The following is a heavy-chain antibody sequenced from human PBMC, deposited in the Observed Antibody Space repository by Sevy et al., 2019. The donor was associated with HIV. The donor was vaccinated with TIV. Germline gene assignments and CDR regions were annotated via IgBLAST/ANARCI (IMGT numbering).Heavy chain of an antibody. V-gene: IGHV3-23*01. CDR2: ISRSGGST. CDR3: AKVDVVVPVADYGMDV. J-gene: IGHJ6*02. D-gene: IGHD2-2*01. Sequence: GGSLRLSCAASRFTFSNYAMSWVRLAPGKGLEWVSSISRSGGSTYYADSVKGRFTISRDNSKNTLYLQMNRLRAEDTAVYYCAKVDVVVPVADYGMDVWGQGTTVTVSS. CDR1: RFTFSNYA.